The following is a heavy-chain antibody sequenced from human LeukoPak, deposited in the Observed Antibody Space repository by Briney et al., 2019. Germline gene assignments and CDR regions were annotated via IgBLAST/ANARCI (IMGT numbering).Heavy chain of an antibody. CDR1: GGSISSSSYY. Sequence: SETLSLTCTVSGGSISSSSYYCGWIRQPPGKGLECIGSIYYSGSTYYNPSLKSRVTISVDTSKNQSSLKLSSVPAADTAVYYCAREPYNWNYVWFDPWGQGTLVTVSS. D-gene: IGHD1-7*01. CDR3: AREPYNWNYVWFDP. CDR2: IYYSGST. V-gene: IGHV4-39*07. J-gene: IGHJ5*02.